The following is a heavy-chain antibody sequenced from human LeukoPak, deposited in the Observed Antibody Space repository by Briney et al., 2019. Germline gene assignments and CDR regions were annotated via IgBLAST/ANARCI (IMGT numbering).Heavy chain of an antibody. J-gene: IGHJ4*02. D-gene: IGHD4-17*01. CDR1: GGSISSYY. CDR2: IYYSGST. CDR3: ASHDYGDYPGFDY. Sequence: NPSETLSLTCTVSGGSISSYYWSWIRQPPGKGLEWIGYIYYSGSTNYNPSLKSRVTISVDTSKNQFSLKLSSVTAADTAVYYCASHDYGDYPGFDYWGQGTLVTVSS. V-gene: IGHV4-59*01.